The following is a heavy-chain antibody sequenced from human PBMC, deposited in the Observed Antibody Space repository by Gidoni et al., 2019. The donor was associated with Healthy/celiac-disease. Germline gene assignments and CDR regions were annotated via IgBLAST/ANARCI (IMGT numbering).Heavy chain of an antibody. D-gene: IGHD3-16*01. CDR3: ARDGGRAFDI. CDR2: ISYDGSNK. Sequence: QVQLVESGGGVVQPGRSLRLSCAASGLPFSSYAMHGVRQAPGQGLEWVAVISYDGSNKYYADSVKGLFTISRDNSKNTLYLQMNSLRAEDTAVYYCARDGGRAFDIWGQGTMVTVSS. V-gene: IGHV3-30*04. CDR1: GLPFSSYA. J-gene: IGHJ3*02.